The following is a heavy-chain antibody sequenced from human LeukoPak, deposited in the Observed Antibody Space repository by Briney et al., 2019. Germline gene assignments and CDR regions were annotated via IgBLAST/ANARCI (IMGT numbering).Heavy chain of an antibody. V-gene: IGHV4-30-2*01. CDR1: GGSISSGGYS. Sequence: SETLSLTCAVSGGSISSGGYSWSWIRQPPGKGLEWIGYIYHSGSTYYNPSLKSRVTISVDRSKNQFSLKLSSVTAADTAVYYCARVAPAYYDSSGFQAYYFDYWGQGTLVTVSS. CDR3: ARVAPAYYDSSGFQAYYFDY. D-gene: IGHD3-22*01. CDR2: IYHSGST. J-gene: IGHJ4*02.